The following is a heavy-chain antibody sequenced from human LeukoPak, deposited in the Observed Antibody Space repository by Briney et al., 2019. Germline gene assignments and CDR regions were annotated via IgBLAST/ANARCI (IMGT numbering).Heavy chain of an antibody. D-gene: IGHD3-22*01. J-gene: IGHJ5*02. Sequence: PGGSLRLSCAASGFTFSSYSMNWVRQAPGKGLEWVSSISSSSSYIYYADSVKGRFTISRDNAKNSPYLKMNSPRAVETAVYYCARETNYDSSGGGFDPWGQGTLVTVSS. CDR3: ARETNYDSSGGGFDP. V-gene: IGHV3-21*04. CDR1: GFTFSSYS. CDR2: ISSSSSYI.